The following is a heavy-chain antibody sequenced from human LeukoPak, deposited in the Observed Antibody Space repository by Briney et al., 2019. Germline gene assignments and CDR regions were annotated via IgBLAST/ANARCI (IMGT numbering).Heavy chain of an antibody. J-gene: IGHJ4*02. CDR3: ARGGYSSSWYHFDY. Sequence: PGGSLRLSCAASGFTFGSYSMNWVRQAPGKGLEWVSVIYSGGTTNYADSVKGRFTISRDNSKNTLFLQMNSLRAEDTAVYYCARGGYSSSWYHFDYWGQGTLVTVSS. D-gene: IGHD6-13*01. V-gene: IGHV3-53*01. CDR1: GFTFGSYS. CDR2: IYSGGTT.